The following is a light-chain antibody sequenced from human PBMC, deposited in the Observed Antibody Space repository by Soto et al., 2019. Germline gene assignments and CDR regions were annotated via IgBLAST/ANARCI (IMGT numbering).Light chain of an antibody. V-gene: IGKV3-15*01. CDR1: QSVSSN. CDR3: QQYNNWPPLT. Sequence: EIVMTQSPATLSVSPGERATLSCRVSQSVSSNLAWYQQKPGQAPRLLIYGASTRATGIPARFSGSGSGTEFTLTISRLQSEDFAVYYCQQYNNWPPLTFGGGTKVEIK. J-gene: IGKJ4*01. CDR2: GAS.